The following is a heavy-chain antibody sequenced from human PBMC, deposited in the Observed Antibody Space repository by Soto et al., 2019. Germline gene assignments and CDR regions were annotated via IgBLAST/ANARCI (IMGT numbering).Heavy chain of an antibody. J-gene: IGHJ4*02. CDR3: ARGSEVVVPADYYFDY. V-gene: IGHV3-33*01. CDR1: GFTFSSYG. CDR2: IWYDGSNK. D-gene: IGHD2-2*01. Sequence: GGSLRLSCAASGFTFSSYGMHWVRQAPGKGLEWVAVIWYDGSNKYYADSVKGRFTISRDNSKNTLYLQMNSLRAEDTAVYYCARGSEVVVPADYYFDYWGQGTLVTVS.